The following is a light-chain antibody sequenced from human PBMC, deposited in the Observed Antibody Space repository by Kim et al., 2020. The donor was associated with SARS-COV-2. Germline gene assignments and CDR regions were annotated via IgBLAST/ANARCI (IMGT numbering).Light chain of an antibody. J-gene: IGLJ3*02. V-gene: IGLV3-21*04. Sequence: APGKTARSTCGGNNIGSKSVHWYQQKPGQAPVLVIYYDSDRPSGIPERFSGSNSGNTATLTISRVEAGDEADDYCQVWDSSSDHRVFGGGTQLTVL. CDR2: YDS. CDR3: QVWDSSSDHRV. CDR1: NIGSKS.